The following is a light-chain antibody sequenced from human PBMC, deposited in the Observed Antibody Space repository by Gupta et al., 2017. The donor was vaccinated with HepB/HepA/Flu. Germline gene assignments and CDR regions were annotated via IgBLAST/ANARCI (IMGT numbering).Light chain of an antibody. CDR3: QQSDSTPGT. Sequence: DIQTTQSPSSLSASVGDRVTITCRASQSISSYLNWYQQKPGKAPKLLIYAASSLQSGVPSRFSGSGSGTDFTLTISSLQPEDFATYYCQQSDSTPGTFGQGTKVEIK. CDR1: QSISSY. J-gene: IGKJ1*01. V-gene: IGKV1-39*01. CDR2: AAS.